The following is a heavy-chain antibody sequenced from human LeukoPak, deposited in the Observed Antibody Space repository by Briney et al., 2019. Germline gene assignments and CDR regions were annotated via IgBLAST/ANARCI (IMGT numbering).Heavy chain of an antibody. Sequence: VASVKVSCKASGYTFTGYYIHWVRQAPGQGLEWMGWVYPNSGDTNYAQKFQGRVTMTRDTSISTAYMELSRLRSDDTAVYYCARWLQLQGGYYFDYWGQGTLVTVSS. CDR3: ARWLQLQGGYYFDY. V-gene: IGHV1-2*02. J-gene: IGHJ4*02. D-gene: IGHD5-24*01. CDR2: VYPNSGDT. CDR1: GYTFTGYY.